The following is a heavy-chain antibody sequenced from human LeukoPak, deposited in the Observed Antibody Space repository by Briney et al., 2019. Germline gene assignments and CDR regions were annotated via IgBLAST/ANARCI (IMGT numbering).Heavy chain of an antibody. CDR3: AKALSGWYGFDY. Sequence: PGGSLRLSCAASGFTFSSYAMSWVRQAPGKGLEWVSAISGSGGSTYYADSVKGRFTNSRDNSKNTLYLQMNSLRAEDTAVYYCAKALSGWYGFDYWGQGTLVTVSS. D-gene: IGHD6-19*01. CDR2: ISGSGGST. J-gene: IGHJ4*02. V-gene: IGHV3-23*01. CDR1: GFTFSSYA.